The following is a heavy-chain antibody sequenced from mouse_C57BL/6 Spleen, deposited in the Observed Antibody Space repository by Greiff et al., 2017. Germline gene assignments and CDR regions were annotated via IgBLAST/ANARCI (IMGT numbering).Heavy chain of an antibody. V-gene: IGHV1-26*01. CDR3: ASSYEGYFDV. CDR2: INPNNGGT. CDR1: GYTFTDYY. J-gene: IGHJ1*03. D-gene: IGHD1-1*01. Sequence: VQLQQSGPELVKPGASVKISCKASGYTFTDYYMNWVKQSHGKSLEWIGDINPNNGGTSYNQKFKGKATLTVDKSSSTAYMELRSLTSEDSAVYYCASSYEGYFDVWGTGTTVTVSS.